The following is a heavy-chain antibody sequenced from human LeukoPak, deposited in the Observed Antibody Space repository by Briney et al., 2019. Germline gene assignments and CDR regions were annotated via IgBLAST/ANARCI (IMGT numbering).Heavy chain of an antibody. CDR2: IFTSGIT. J-gene: IGHJ6*03. D-gene: IGHD4-11*01. Sequence: SETLSLTCTVSGGSISLYYWNWIRQPAGKGLEWIGRIFTSGITNYNPSLKSRVTMSVDTSKNQFSLKLTSVTAADTAVYYCARHQDYSGTTYYDYMDVWGKGTTVTVSS. CDR3: ARHQDYSGTTYYDYMDV. V-gene: IGHV4-4*07. CDR1: GGSISLYY.